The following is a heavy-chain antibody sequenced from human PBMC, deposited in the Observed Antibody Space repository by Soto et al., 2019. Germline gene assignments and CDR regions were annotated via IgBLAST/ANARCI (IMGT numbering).Heavy chain of an antibody. V-gene: IGHV3-74*01. CDR2: IKGDGTTT. Sequence: EAHLVESGGGLPQPGGSLRLSCVASGFNFSPYFMAWVRQGPGRGLEWVSHIKGDGTTTAYADSVRGRFIISRDNARNTLFLQMNSLRDEDTAVYYCVRDRGTPDSFDIWGQGTTVIVSS. CDR1: GFNFSPYF. CDR3: VRDRGTPDSFDI. D-gene: IGHD1-26*01. J-gene: IGHJ3*02.